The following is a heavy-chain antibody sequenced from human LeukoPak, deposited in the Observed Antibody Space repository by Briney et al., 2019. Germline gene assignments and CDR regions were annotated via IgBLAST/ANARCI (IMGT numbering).Heavy chain of an antibody. CDR2: MNPNSGNT. V-gene: IGHV1-8*02. Sequence: ASVKVSCKASGGTFSSYAINWVRQATGQGLEWMGWMNPNSGNTGYAQKFQGRVTITRNTSISTAYMELSSLRSEDTAVYYCARGVVRGVHDYWGQGTLVTVSS. CDR3: ARGVVRGVHDY. J-gene: IGHJ4*02. CDR1: GGTFSSYA. D-gene: IGHD3-10*01.